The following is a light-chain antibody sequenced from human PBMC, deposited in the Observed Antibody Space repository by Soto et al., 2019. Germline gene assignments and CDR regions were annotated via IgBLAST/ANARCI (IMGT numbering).Light chain of an antibody. CDR1: SSDVGGYNY. CDR3: CSSTDSYTLV. V-gene: IGLV2-11*01. J-gene: IGLJ1*01. CDR2: DVS. Sequence: QSVLTQPRSVSGSPGQSVTISCTGTSSDVGGYNYVSWYQQHPGKAPRLIIYDVSQRPSGVPDCFSGSKSGNTASLTISGLQAEDEADYSCCSSTDSYTLVFGTGTKLTVL.